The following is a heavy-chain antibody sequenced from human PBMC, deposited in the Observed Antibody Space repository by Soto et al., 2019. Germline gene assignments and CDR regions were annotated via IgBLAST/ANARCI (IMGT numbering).Heavy chain of an antibody. D-gene: IGHD3-10*01. CDR2: IDPSDSYT. CDR1: GYSFTSYW. Sequence: GESLKISCKGSGYSFTSYWISWVRQMPGKGLEWIGRIDPSDSYTNYSPSFQGHVTISADKSISTAYLQWSSLKASDTAMYYCARFITMVRGEYYGMDVWGQGTTVTVSS. CDR3: ARFITMVRGEYYGMDV. V-gene: IGHV5-10-1*01. J-gene: IGHJ6*02.